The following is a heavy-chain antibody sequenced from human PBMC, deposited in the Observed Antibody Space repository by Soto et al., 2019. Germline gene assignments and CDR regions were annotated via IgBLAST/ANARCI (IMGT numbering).Heavy chain of an antibody. CDR1: GFAFSFYA. CDR3: TSTYSSNWYAGN. CDR2: IGGTGART. J-gene: IGHJ4*02. V-gene: IGHV3-23*01. D-gene: IGHD6-13*01. Sequence: GGSLRLSCVGSGFAFSFYAMTWVRQAPGKGLEWVSGIGGTGARTHYADSVKARFTISRDNSKNTLYLQMNSLRAEDTAAYYCTSTYSSNWYAGNWGQGTLVTVSS.